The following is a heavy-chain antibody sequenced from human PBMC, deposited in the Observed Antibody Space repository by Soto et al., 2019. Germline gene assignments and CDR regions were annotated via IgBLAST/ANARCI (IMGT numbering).Heavy chain of an antibody. D-gene: IGHD2-21*02. CDR2: IYSSGST. J-gene: IGHJ4*02. Sequence: PSDTLSLTFTVSGAPISTCDNSWSWVRQAPGKGLEWVGYIYSSGSTYYNTSLKRRLDISLDVSKNLFSLRLTSVTASDPAVYFCARVGDGGAALAYWGPGRLVTVSS. V-gene: IGHV4-30-4*02. CDR1: GAPISTCDNS. CDR3: ARVGDGGAALAY.